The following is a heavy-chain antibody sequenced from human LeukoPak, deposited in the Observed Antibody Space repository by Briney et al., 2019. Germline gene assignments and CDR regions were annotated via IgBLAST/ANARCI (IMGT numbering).Heavy chain of an antibody. CDR3: GRDRHWNQGNFDY. D-gene: IGHD1-1*01. V-gene: IGHV1-2*02. J-gene: IGHJ4*02. CDR2: INPNNGGT. Sequence: ASVKVSCKAFGYTITGYYIHWVRQAPGQGLERMGGINPNNGGTNSAQKFQGRVTMTRDTSIGTAYMELNRLAYDDTAVYYCGRDRHWNQGNFDYWGQGTLVTVSS. CDR1: GYTITGYY.